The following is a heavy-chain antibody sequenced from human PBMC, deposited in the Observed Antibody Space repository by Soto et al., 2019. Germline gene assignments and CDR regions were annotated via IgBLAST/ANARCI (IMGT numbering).Heavy chain of an antibody. CDR1: GFTFSTYT. CDR2: ILSIGGGK. D-gene: IGHD3-16*01. J-gene: IGHJ4*02. Sequence: EVRLLESGGGLVQPGGSLRLSCAASGFTFSTYTMSWVRQAPGKGLEWVSVILSIGGGKTYAESVKGRFTISTDNSNKILYREMSHLRVEATAMYNCGKDRQPDGRCRFVCWAQGPLLTVSS. CDR3: GKDRQPDGRCRFVC. V-gene: IGHV3-23*01.